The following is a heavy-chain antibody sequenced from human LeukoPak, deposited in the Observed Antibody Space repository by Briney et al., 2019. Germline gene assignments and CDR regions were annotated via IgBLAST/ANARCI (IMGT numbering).Heavy chain of an antibody. D-gene: IGHD2-15*01. CDR2: IYSDGST. CDR3: ARGSYCSGGSCYPLFDY. CDR1: GFTVRSNY. J-gene: IGHJ4*02. Sequence: PGGSPRLSCAASGFTVRSNYMNWVRQAPGKGLEWVSGIYSDGSTYYADSVKGRFTISRDNSKNTLYLQMNSLRAEDTAVYYCARGSYCSGGSCYPLFDYWGQGTLVTVSS. V-gene: IGHV3-53*01.